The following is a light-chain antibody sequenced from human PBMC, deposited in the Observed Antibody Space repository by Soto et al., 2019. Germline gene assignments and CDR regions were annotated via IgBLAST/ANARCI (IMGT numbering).Light chain of an antibody. CDR3: QQYNSYIS. J-gene: IGKJ5*01. CDR1: QGVSSG. CDR2: AAS. Sequence: DIQMTQSPSSVPASVGARGTMTIRASQGVSSGLVWYQQKPGKAPKLLIYAASSLQSGVPSRFSGSGFGTDFTLTISSLQPEDFATYYCQQYNSYISFGQGTRLEI. V-gene: IGKV1D-16*01.